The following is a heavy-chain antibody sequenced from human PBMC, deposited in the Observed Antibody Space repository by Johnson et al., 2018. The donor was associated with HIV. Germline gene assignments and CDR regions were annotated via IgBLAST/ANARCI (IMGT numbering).Heavy chain of an antibody. CDR1: GFTVSSNH. Sequence: VQLVESGGGLIQPGGSLRLSCAASGFTVSSNHMSWVRQAPGKGLEWVSVIYSGGTTYSAASVKGRFPISRDNSKNTLYLQMNSLRAEDTAVYYCARESANSGRYSGAFDVWGQGTMVIVSS. V-gene: IGHV3-53*01. CDR2: IYSGGTT. J-gene: IGHJ3*01. CDR3: ARESANSGRYSGAFDV. D-gene: IGHD1-26*01.